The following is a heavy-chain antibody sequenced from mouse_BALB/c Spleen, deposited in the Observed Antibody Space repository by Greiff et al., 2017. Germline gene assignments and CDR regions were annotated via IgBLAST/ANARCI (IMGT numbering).Heavy chain of an antibody. J-gene: IGHJ4*01. CDR2: ISNGGGST. CDR1: GFTFSSYT. CDR3: ARMPYYAMDY. V-gene: IGHV5-12-2*01. Sequence: EVKLVESGGGLVQPGGSLKLSCAASGFTFSSYTMSWVRQTPEKRLEWVAYISNGGGSTYYPDTVKGRFTISRDNAKNTLYLQMSSLKSEVTAMYYCARMPYYAMDYWGQGTSVTVSS.